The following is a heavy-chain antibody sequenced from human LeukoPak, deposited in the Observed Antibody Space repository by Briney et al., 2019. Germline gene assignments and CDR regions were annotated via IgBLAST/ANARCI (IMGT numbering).Heavy chain of an antibody. CDR3: ARGRRSSGWYEGDFDY. D-gene: IGHD6-19*01. J-gene: IGHJ4*02. CDR1: GYTFTSFY. Sequence: GASVKVSCKASGYTFTSFYMQWVRQAPGQGLEWMGIINPSGGSTNYAQKFQGRVSMTRDTSTSTAYMELSSLRSEDTAVYYCARGRRSSGWYEGDFDYWGQGTLVTVSS. V-gene: IGHV1-46*01. CDR2: INPSGGST.